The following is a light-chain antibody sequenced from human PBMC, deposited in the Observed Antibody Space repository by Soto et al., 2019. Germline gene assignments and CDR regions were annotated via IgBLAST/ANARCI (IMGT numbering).Light chain of an antibody. CDR1: QSVSSD. J-gene: IGKJ4*01. Sequence: VMTQSPVTLSVSPGERATLSCRASQSVSSDLAWLQQKPGQAPRLLIYGASTRATGIPVRFSGSGSGTDFTLNISSLQSADFAVYYCQQYNNWPPTFGGGAKVEI. V-gene: IGKV3D-15*01. CDR3: QQYNNWPPT. CDR2: GAS.